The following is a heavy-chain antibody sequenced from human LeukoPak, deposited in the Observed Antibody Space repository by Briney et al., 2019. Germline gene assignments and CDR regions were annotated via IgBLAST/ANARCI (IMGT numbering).Heavy chain of an antibody. CDR3: AKPQYDSSWYYFDY. D-gene: IGHD6-13*01. Sequence: GGSLRLSCAASGFTFSTYAMSWARHSRGKGREWVSTISGNGVSTYYANSVKGRFTISRDNSKNTLWLQMNSLRAEDTALYYCAKPQYDSSWYYFDYWGQGTLVTVSS. CDR2: ISGNGVST. J-gene: IGHJ4*02. CDR1: GFTFSTYA. V-gene: IGHV3-23*01.